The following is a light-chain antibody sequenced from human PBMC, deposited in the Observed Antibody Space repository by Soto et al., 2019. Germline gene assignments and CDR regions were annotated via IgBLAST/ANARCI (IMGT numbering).Light chain of an antibody. V-gene: IGLV2-14*03. CDR3: SSYTSTNTVV. J-gene: IGLJ2*01. CDR2: DVT. CDR1: NSDIGGYNF. Sequence: QSALTQPASVSGSPGQSITISCTGTNSDIGGYNFVSWYQQHPGKAPKLIFYDVTNRPSGVSNRFSGSKSGKTASLTISGLQAEDEAAYYCSSYTSTNTVVFGGGTKLTVL.